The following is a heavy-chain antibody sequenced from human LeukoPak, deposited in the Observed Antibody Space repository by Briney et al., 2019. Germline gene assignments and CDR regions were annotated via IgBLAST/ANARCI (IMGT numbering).Heavy chain of an antibody. Sequence: SETLSLTCAVYGGSFSGYYWSWIRQPPGKGLEWIGEINHSGSTNYNPSLKSRVTISVDTSKNQFSLKLSSVTAADTAAYYCARRAWGAAAGTGVFDYWGQGTLVTVSS. D-gene: IGHD6-13*01. CDR1: GGSFSGYY. J-gene: IGHJ4*02. CDR3: ARRAWGAAAGTGVFDY. CDR2: INHSGST. V-gene: IGHV4-34*01.